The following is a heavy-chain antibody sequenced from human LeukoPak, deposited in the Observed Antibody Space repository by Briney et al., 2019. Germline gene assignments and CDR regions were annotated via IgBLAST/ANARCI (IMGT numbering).Heavy chain of an antibody. D-gene: IGHD4-17*01. CDR3: AKDMHDYGDYYFDY. CDR1: GFTFDDYA. CDR2: ISWNSGSI. Sequence: GRSLRLSCAASGFTFDDYAMHWVRQAPGKGLEWVSGISWNSGSIGYADSVKGRFTISRDNAKNSLYLQMNSLRAEDTALYYCAKDMHDYGDYYFDYWGRGTLVTVSS. J-gene: IGHJ4*02. V-gene: IGHV3-9*01.